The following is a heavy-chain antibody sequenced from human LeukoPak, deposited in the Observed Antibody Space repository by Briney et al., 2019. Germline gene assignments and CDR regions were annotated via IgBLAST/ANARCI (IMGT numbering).Heavy chain of an antibody. Sequence: ASVKVSCKASGYPFTDYYVQWVRQAPGQGLEWMGWINPNSGGTNYAQKFQGRVTMTRDTSISTAYMELSRLRSDDTAVYYCARGTRVKWGNRNWFDPWGQGTLVTVSS. D-gene: IGHD2-8*01. CDR2: INPNSGGT. J-gene: IGHJ5*02. CDR3: ARGTRVKWGNRNWFDP. V-gene: IGHV1-2*02. CDR1: GYPFTDYY.